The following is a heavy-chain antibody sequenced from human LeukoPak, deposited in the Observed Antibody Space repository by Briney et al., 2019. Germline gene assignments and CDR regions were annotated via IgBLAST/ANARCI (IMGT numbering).Heavy chain of an antibody. J-gene: IGHJ3*02. D-gene: IGHD3-10*02. CDR3: AKCSAGYYNDAFDI. CDR1: GFTFDNYA. CDR2: ISGGGAKR. Sequence: PGGSLRLSCAASGFTFDNYAMNWVRRAPGKGLEWVSYISGGGAKRHYSDSVKGRFTISRDNPKNTLYLQINNLRAEDTAMYYCAKCSAGYYNDAFDIWGRGTMVTVSS. V-gene: IGHV3-23*01.